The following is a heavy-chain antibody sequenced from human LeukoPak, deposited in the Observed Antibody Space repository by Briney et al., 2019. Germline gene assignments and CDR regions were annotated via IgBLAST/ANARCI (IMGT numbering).Heavy chain of an antibody. Sequence: ASVKVSCKASGYTFTSYYMHWVRQASGQGLEWMGIINPSGGSTSYAQKFQGRVTMTRDTSTSTVYMELSSLRSEDTAVYYCARGALYDFWSGYYSNWFDPWGQGTLVTVSS. CDR1: GYTFTSYY. D-gene: IGHD3-3*01. CDR3: ARGALYDFWSGYYSNWFDP. V-gene: IGHV1-46*01. J-gene: IGHJ5*02. CDR2: INPSGGST.